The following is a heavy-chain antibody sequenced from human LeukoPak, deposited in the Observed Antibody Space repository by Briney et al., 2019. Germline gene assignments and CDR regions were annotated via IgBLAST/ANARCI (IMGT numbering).Heavy chain of an antibody. J-gene: IGHJ6*02. D-gene: IGHD3-10*01. CDR3: AALFTMGRDGMDG. Sequence: SETLSLTCTVSGGSISSGGYSWSWLRQPPGKGLEWIGYIYHSGSTYYNPSLKSRVTISVDRSKNQFSLKLSSVTAADTAVYYCAALFTMGRDGMDGWGQGSTVTVS. CDR1: GGSISSGGYS. V-gene: IGHV4-30-2*01. CDR2: IYHSGST.